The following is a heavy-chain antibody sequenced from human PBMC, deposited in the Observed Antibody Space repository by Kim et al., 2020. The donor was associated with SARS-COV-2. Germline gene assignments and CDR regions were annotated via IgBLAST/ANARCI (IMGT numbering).Heavy chain of an antibody. Sequence: YEVDSWKRHFPTSRDNAKNSLYLQMHSLRAEDTAVYYCARDTGSGVGMDGWGQGTTVTVSS. V-gene: IGHV3-7*04. D-gene: IGHD3-10*01. J-gene: IGHJ6*02. CDR3: ARDTGSGVGMDG.